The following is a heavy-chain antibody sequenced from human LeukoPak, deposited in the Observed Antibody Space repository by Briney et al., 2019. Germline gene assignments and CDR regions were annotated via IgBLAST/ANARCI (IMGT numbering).Heavy chain of an antibody. D-gene: IGHD6-13*01. CDR3: ASSIAAAGLDY. J-gene: IGHJ4*02. V-gene: IGHV1-69*13. CDR2: IIPIFGTA. CDR1: GYTFTGYY. Sequence: SVKVSCKASGYTFTGYYMHWVRQAPGQGLEWMGGIIPIFGTANYAQKFQGRVTITADESTSTAYMELSSLRSEDTAVYYCASSIAAAGLDYWGQGTLVTVSS.